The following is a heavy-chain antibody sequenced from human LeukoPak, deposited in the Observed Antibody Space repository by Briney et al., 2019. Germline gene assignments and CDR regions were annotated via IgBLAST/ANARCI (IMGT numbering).Heavy chain of an antibody. Sequence: GGSLRLSCAASGFTFSSYVMSCVRQAPGKGLEWVSAISGSGGSTYYADSVKGRLTISRDNSKNTLYLQMNSLRAEDTAVYYCAKGLPGSGYYYFDYWGQGTLVTVSS. CDR1: GFTFSSYV. CDR2: ISGSGGST. V-gene: IGHV3-23*01. D-gene: IGHD3-3*01. CDR3: AKGLPGSGYYYFDY. J-gene: IGHJ4*02.